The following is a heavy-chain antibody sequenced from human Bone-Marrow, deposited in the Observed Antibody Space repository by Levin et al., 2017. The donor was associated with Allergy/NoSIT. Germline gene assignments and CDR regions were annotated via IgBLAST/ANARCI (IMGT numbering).Heavy chain of an antibody. CDR2: IYYSGST. CDR1: GGSISSSSYY. J-gene: IGHJ3*02. CDR3: ARSDRGCSGGSCYYDAFDI. D-gene: IGHD2-15*01. V-gene: IGHV4-39*01. Sequence: SETLSLTCTVSGGSISSSSYYWGWIRQPPGKGLEWIGSIYYSGSTYYNPSLKSRVTISVDTSKNQFSLKLSSVTAADTAVYYCARSDRGCSGGSCYYDAFDIWGQGTMVTVSS.